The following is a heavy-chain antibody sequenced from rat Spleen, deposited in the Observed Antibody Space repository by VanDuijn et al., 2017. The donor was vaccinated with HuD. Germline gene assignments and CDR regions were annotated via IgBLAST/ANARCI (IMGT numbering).Heavy chain of an antibody. V-gene: IGHV5-22*01. D-gene: IGHD1-2*01. CDR2: ISYEGSSN. J-gene: IGHJ4*01. Sequence: EVQLVESDGGLVQPGRSLKLSCEASGFIFSDYYMAWVRQAPKKGLEWVASISYEGSSNYYGDSVKGRFTISRDNAKSTLYLQMNSLRSEDTATYYCARPCSRRYVMDAWGQGASVTVSS. CDR1: GFIFSDYY. CDR3: ARPCSRRYVMDA.